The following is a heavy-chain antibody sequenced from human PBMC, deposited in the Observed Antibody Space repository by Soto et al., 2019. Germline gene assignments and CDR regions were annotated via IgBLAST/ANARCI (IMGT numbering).Heavy chain of an antibody. Sequence: GASVKVSCKASAYTYGLSWVRQAPGQGLEWMGWISGYNGNTNYAQRLQGRVTMTLDTSTNTAYMQMSSLRSEDTAMYFCAGGGAGSGPFTWELPDHWGQGTLVTVSS. CDR3: AGGGAGSGPFTWELPDH. D-gene: IGHD1-26*01. J-gene: IGHJ4*02. CDR2: ISGYNGNT. CDR1: AYTYG. V-gene: IGHV1-18*01.